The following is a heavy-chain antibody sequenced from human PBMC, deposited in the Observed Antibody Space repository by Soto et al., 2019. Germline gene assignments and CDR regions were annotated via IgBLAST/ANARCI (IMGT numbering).Heavy chain of an antibody. J-gene: IGHJ3*02. CDR3: AREGGSYDSGGYLIRGAFDI. D-gene: IGHD3-22*01. Sequence: QVQLQESGPGLVKPSQTLSLTCSVSGDSISRIDYYWTWIRQHPEKGLEWIGNIYFRGNTYYSPSLESRLTISVDTSKNPFSLKLISVTAADTAVYYCAREGGSYDSGGYLIRGAFDIWGQGTMVTVSS. CDR1: GDSISRIDYY. CDR2: IYFRGNT. V-gene: IGHV4-31*03.